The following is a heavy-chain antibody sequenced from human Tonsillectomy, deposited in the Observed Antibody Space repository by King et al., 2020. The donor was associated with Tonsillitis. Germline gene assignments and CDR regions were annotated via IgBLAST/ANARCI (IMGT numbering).Heavy chain of an antibody. J-gene: IGHJ4*02. D-gene: IGHD6-19*01. CDR3: AKRFSGNSGSFDH. V-gene: IGHV3-23*04. Sequence: DVQLVESGGGLVQPGESLRLSCAASGFTFSSYAMSWVRQAPGKGLEWVSGISDVDDTTYYTDSVKGRFTISRDISKNTLYLQINSLRAEDTAVYYCAKRFSGNSGSFDHWGQGTLVSVSS. CDR1: GFTFSSYA. CDR2: ISDVDDTT.